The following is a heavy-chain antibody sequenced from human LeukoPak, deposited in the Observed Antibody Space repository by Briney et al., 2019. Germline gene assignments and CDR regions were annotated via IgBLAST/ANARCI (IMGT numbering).Heavy chain of an antibody. D-gene: IGHD6-13*01. J-gene: IGHJ4*02. V-gene: IGHV3-15*01. CDR1: GFTFSNAW. CDR3: TGYSSRRGFIFG. CDR2: IKSKTDGGTT. Sequence: GGSLRLSCAASGFTFSNAWMSWVRQAPGKGLEWVGRIKSKTDGGTTDYAAPVKGRFTISRDDSKNTLYLQMNSLKTEDTAVYYCTGYSSRRGFIFGWGQGTLVTVSS.